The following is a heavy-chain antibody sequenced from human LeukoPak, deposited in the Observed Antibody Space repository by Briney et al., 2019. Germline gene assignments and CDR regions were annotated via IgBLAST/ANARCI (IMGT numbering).Heavy chain of an antibody. Sequence: GGSLSLSCAASGFTVSSNYMSWVRQAPGKGLEWVSVIYSGGSTYYADSVKGRFTSSRDNSKNTLYLQMNSLRAEDTAVYYCAGGYSSSSDDYWGQGTLVTVSS. CDR2: IYSGGST. CDR1: GFTVSSNY. D-gene: IGHD6-6*01. CDR3: AGGYSSSSDDY. V-gene: IGHV3-53*01. J-gene: IGHJ4*02.